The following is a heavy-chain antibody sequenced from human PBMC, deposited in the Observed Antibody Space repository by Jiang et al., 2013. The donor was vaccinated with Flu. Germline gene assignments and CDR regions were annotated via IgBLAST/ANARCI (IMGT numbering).Heavy chain of an antibody. CDR2: INHSGST. Sequence: TLSLTCAVYGGSFSGYYWELDPPAPREGAGVDWEINHSGSTNYNPSLKSRVTISVDTSKNQFSLKLSSVTAADTAVYYCARGPSAWKVVDVWGQGTTVTVSS. V-gene: IGHV4-34*01. J-gene: IGHJ6*02. CDR1: GGSFSGYY. D-gene: IGHD1-1*01. CDR3: ARGPSAWKVVDV.